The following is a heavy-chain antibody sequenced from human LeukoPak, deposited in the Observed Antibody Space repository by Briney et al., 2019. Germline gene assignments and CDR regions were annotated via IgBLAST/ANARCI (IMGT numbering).Heavy chain of an antibody. CDR1: GYTFIDYY. CDR3: ARAPVPMITFGGVIVIPNWFDP. V-gene: IGHV1-2*02. Sequence: ASVKVSCKASGYTFIDYYIHWVRRAPGQGLEWVAWINPDNGGPEYAQNFQGRVTMTRDTSISTAYMELSRLRSDDTAVYYCARAPVPMITFGGVIVIPNWFDPWGQGTLVTVSS. J-gene: IGHJ5*02. CDR2: INPDNGGP. D-gene: IGHD3-16*02.